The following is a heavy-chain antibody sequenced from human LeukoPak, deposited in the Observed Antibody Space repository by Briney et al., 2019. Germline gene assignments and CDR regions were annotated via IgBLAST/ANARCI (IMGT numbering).Heavy chain of an antibody. CDR3: ASGYCSGGSCYGLLDY. CDR2: ISAYNGNT. J-gene: IGHJ4*02. V-gene: IGHV1-18*01. D-gene: IGHD2-15*01. Sequence: ASVKVSCKASGYTFTTYGISWVRQAPGQGLEWMGWISAYNGNTNYAQKLQGRVTMTTDTSTKTAYMELRSLRSDDTAGYYCASGYCSGGSCYGLLDYWGQGTLVIVSS. CDR1: GYTFTTYG.